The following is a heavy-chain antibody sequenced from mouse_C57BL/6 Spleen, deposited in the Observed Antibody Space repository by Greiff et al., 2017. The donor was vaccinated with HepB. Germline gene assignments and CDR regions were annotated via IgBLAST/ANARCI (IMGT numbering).Heavy chain of an antibody. D-gene: IGHD4-1*02. V-gene: IGHV5-4*01. Sequence: EVKLMESGGGLVKPGGSLKLSCAASGFTFSSYAMSWVRQTPEKRLEWVATISDGGSYTYYPDNVKGRFTISRDNAKNNLYLQMSHLKSEDTAMYYCARDQRGRWYFDVWGTGTTVTVSS. CDR3: ARDQRGRWYFDV. CDR1: GFTFSSYA. CDR2: ISDGGSYT. J-gene: IGHJ1*03.